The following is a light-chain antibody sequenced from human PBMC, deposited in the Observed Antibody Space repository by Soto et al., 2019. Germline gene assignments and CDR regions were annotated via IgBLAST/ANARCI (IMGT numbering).Light chain of an antibody. CDR3: QQYNSYSRT. CDR1: QSIRDW. Sequence: DIQVTQSPSTLSASVGDRVTITCRASQSIRDWLAWYQQKPGKAPKLLIYHASTLESGVPSRFSGSGSGTEFTLTISSLQPDDFATYYCQQYNSYSRTFGQGTKVDIK. V-gene: IGKV1-5*03. CDR2: HAS. J-gene: IGKJ1*01.